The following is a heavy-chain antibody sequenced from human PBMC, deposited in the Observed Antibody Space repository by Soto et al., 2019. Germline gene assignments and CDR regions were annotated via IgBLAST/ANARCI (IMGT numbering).Heavy chain of an antibody. V-gene: IGHV4-31*03. CDR2: INYSGTT. Sequence: QVQLQESGPGLVKPSQTLSLTCSVSVGSFSSDSFIWSWVRQFPGKGLEWIGYINYSGTTYYNPSLRSRITMSVDTSKNQFSLNLSSVTAADTAVYYCARDHKWDGMDVWGQGTTVTVSS. J-gene: IGHJ6*02. D-gene: IGHD1-26*01. CDR1: VGSFSSDSFI. CDR3: ARDHKWDGMDV.